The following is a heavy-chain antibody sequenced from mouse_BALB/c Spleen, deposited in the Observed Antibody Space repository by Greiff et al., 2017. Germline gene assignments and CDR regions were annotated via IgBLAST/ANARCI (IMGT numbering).Heavy chain of an antibody. D-gene: IGHD2-2*01. CDR1: GFTFTDYY. Sequence: EVQVVESGGGLVQPGGSLRLSCAPSGFTFTDYYMSWVRQPPGKALEWLGFIRNKANGYTTEYSASVKGRFTISRDNSQSILYLQMNTLRAEDSATYYCARDDGYAPWFAYWGQGTLVTVSA. CDR3: ARDDGYAPWFAY. J-gene: IGHJ3*01. CDR2: IRNKANGYTT. V-gene: IGHV7-3*02.